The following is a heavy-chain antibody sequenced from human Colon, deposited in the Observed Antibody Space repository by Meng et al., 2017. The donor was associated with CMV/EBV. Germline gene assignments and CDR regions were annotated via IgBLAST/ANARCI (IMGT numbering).Heavy chain of an antibody. J-gene: IGHJ2*01. CDR1: GYTFNDYY. CDR2: ISPNNGDT. Sequence: QVQLVQSGAEVKKPGASVKVSCKASGYTFNDYYMQWVRQAPGQGLQWMGQISPNNGDTNYAQNFQCRDAMTRDTSISTAYMELSGLRSDDTAVYYCATGGNSPYWYLDHWGHGTLVTVSS. V-gene: IGHV1-2*06. CDR3: ATGGNSPYWYLDH. D-gene: IGHD4-23*01.